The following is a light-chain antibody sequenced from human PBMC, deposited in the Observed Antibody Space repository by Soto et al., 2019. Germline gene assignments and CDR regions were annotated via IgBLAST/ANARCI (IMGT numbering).Light chain of an antibody. V-gene: IGKV3-15*01. CDR3: QQYDDWPRT. CDR1: QNIRNN. Sequence: EIVLPQSPATLSVSQGERGTLSFSASQNIRNNLDWYQERPGQATRLLIYHASITDNGIPGRVSGGWSGTEVNLSISSLQSDELAVDYCQQYDDWPRTFGQGTKVDI. J-gene: IGKJ1*01. CDR2: HAS.